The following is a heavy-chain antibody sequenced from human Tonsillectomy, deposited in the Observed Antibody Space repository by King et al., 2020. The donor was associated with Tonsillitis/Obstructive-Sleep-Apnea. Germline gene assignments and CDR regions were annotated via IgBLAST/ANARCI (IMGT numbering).Heavy chain of an antibody. V-gene: IGHV3-66*01. CDR2: IYSGGST. CDR1: GFTVSSNY. J-gene: IGHJ3*02. Sequence: DVQLVESGGGLVQPGGSLRLSCAASGFTVSSNYMSWVRQAPGKGLEWVSVIYSGGSTYYADSVKGRFTISRDNSKNTLYLQMNSLRAEDTAVYYCQYDFWSGYYDAFDIWGQGTMVTVSS. D-gene: IGHD3-3*01. CDR3: QYDFWSGYYDAFDI.